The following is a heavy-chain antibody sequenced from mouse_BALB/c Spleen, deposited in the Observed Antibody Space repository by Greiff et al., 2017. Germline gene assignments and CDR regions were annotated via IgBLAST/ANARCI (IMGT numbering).Heavy chain of an antibody. J-gene: IGHJ3*01. CDR2: IDPENGDT. Sequence: VQLQQSGAELVRSGASVKLSCTASGFNIKDYYMHWVKQRPEQGLEWIGWIDPENGDTEYAPKFQGMATMTADTSSNTAYLQLSSLTSEDTAVYCCKALCYYGSSWFAYWGQGTLVTVSA. CDR3: KALCYYGSSWFAY. D-gene: IGHD1-1*01. CDR1: GFNIKDYY. V-gene: IGHV14-4*02.